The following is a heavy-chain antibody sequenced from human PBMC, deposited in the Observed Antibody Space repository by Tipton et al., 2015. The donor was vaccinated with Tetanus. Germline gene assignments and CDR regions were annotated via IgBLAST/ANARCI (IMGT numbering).Heavy chain of an antibody. Sequence: TLSLTCTVSGDSVSGYYWSWIRQPPGKGLEWIGYVYYTGSTNHNPSLKSRVTISMDRSKNQISLQLNSVTAADTAVYFCASVTAPRSELYFPLWGQGTLVPVSS. CDR3: ASVTAPRSELYFPL. V-gene: IGHV4-59*02. CDR2: VYYTGST. D-gene: IGHD2-8*01. CDR1: GDSVSGYY. J-gene: IGHJ1*01.